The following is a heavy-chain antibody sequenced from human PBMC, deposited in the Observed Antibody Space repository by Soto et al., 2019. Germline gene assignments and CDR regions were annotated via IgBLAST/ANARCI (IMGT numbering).Heavy chain of an antibody. CDR3: ARDGDNRRENYYYGMDV. J-gene: IGHJ6*02. CDR1: GGTFSSYA. Sequence: QVQLVQSGAEVKKPGSSVKVSCKASGGTFSSYAISWVRQAPGQGLEWMGGIIPIFGTANYAQKFQGRVTITADESTSTAYMELSSLRSEDTAVYYCARDGDNRRENYYYGMDVWGQGTTVTVSS. V-gene: IGHV1-69*12. CDR2: IIPIFGTA. D-gene: IGHD1-1*01.